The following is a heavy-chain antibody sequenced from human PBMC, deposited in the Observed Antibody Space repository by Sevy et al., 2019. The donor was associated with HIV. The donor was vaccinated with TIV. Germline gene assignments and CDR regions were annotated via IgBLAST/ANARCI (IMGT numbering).Heavy chain of an antibody. CDR3: ARVPPYYDSNVSDF. CDR2: ISGTGNTI. D-gene: IGHD3-22*01. V-gene: IGHV3-48*02. CDR1: GFTFSSHS. J-gene: IGHJ4*02. Sequence: GGSLRLSCAASGFTFSSHSMNWGRQTPGKGLEWISYISGTGNTIYYADSVKGRSTISRDNAKNSLYLQLKSLRDEDTAIYYCARVPPYYDSNVSDFWGQGSLVTVSS.